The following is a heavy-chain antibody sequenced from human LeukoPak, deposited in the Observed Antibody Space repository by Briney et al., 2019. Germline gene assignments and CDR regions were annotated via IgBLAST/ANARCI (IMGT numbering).Heavy chain of an antibody. Sequence: SQTLSLTCALSVGSLNRVGYSGRWGRQPPGKGLGWIGYIYHSGSTYYNPSLNSRVTISVDRSKNQFSLKLSSVTAADTAVYYCARQTGIAQFDYWGQGTLVTVSS. CDR2: IYHSGST. CDR1: VGSLNRVGYS. J-gene: IGHJ4*02. D-gene: IGHD1-1*01. V-gene: IGHV4-30-2*01. CDR3: ARQTGIAQFDY.